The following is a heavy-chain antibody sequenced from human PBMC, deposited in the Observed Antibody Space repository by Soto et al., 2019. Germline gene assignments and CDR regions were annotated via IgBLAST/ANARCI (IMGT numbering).Heavy chain of an antibody. V-gene: IGHV3-23*01. Sequence: GSLRLSCAASGFPFSTFDMSWVRQAPGKGLEWVSLFCGKSDNTYYADSVKGRFTISRDNSKNTLFLQMDSLRAEDTAVYYCVKGGWLDYWGQGSLVTVSS. D-gene: IGHD2-15*01. J-gene: IGHJ4*02. CDR3: VKGGWLDY. CDR2: FCGKSDNT. CDR1: GFPFSTFD.